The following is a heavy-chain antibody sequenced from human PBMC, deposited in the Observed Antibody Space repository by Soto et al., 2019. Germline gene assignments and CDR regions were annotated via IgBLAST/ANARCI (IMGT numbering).Heavy chain of an antibody. CDR2: IIPIFGTA. CDR3: AREGLAAAGTVSYYYYGMDV. CDR1: RYTFTKYF. D-gene: IGHD6-13*01. V-gene: IGHV1-69*13. J-gene: IGHJ6*02. Sequence: SVKVSCKASRYTFTKYFTQWVRQAPGQGLEWMGGIIPIFGTANYAQKFQGRVTITADESTSTAYMELSSLRSEDTAVYYCAREGLAAAGTVSYYYYGMDVWGQGTTVTVSS.